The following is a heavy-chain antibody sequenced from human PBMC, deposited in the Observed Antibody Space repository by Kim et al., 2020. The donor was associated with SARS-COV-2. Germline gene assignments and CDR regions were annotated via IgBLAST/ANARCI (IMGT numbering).Heavy chain of an antibody. V-gene: IGHV4-30-2*04. D-gene: IGHD1-26*01. CDR3: AALYSGSHGRRNDY. J-gene: IGHJ4*02. Sequence: TPSLKSRVTISVDTSKNLFSLKLSSVTAADTAVYYCAALYSGSHGRRNDYWGQGTLVTVSS.